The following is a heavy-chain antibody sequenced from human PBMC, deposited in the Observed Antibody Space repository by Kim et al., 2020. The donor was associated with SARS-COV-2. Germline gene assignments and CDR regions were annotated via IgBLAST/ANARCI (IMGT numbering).Heavy chain of an antibody. CDR3: ARDPERGPRPFDY. D-gene: IGHD3-16*01. CDR2: ISSSSSYI. J-gene: IGHJ4*02. CDR1: GFTFSSYS. Sequence: GGSLRLSCAASGFTFSSYSMNWVRQAPGKGLEWVSSISSSSSYIYYADSVKGRFTISRDNAKNSLYLQMNSLRAEDTAVYYCARDPERGPRPFDYWGQGTLVTVSS. V-gene: IGHV3-21*01.